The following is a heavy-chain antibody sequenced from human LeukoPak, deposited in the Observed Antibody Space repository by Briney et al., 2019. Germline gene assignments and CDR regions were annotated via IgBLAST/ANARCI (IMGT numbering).Heavy chain of an antibody. D-gene: IGHD6-19*01. CDR3: ARDPVPAVGDYFDY. Sequence: SETLSLTCTVSGGSISSYYWSWIRQPPGKGLEWIGYIYYSGSTNYDPSLKSRVTISVDTSKNQFSLKLSSVTAADTAVYYCARDPVPAVGDYFDYWGQGTLVTVSS. CDR1: GGSISSYY. V-gene: IGHV4-59*12. J-gene: IGHJ4*02. CDR2: IYYSGST.